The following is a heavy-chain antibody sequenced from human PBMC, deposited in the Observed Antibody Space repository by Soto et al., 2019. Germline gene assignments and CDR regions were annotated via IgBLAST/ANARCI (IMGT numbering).Heavy chain of an antibody. V-gene: IGHV4-39*01. D-gene: IGHD4-17*01. CDR3: ARHRGDGEPGYYGMDV. Sequence: QLQLQESGPGLVKPSETLSLTCTVSGGSISSSSYYWGCIRQPPGKGLEWLGSIYYSGSTYYNPSLKSRVTISVDTSKDQFSLKLSSVTAADTAVYYCARHRGDGEPGYYGMDVWGQGTTVTVCS. CDR2: IYYSGST. CDR1: GGSISSSSYY. J-gene: IGHJ6*02.